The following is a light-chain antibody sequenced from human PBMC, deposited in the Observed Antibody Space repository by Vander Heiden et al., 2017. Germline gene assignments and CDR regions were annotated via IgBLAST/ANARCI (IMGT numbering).Light chain of an antibody. CDR1: QSVSSHY. CDR2: DAS. Sequence: EIVLTQSPGTLSLSPGERATLSCRVSQSVSSHYLACDQKKPGQAPRLLMYDASSRATGISDRFSGSGSGTDFTLTITRLEPEDFAVYYCQQNRTFGQGTKVEIK. CDR3: QQNRT. V-gene: IGKV3-20*01. J-gene: IGKJ1*01.